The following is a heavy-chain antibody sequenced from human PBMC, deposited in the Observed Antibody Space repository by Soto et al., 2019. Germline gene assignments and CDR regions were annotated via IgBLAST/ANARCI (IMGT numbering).Heavy chain of an antibody. CDR3: ARGATVTQYDY. D-gene: IGHD4-17*01. CDR1: GVSVSSGWFY. CDR2: GSNSGTT. V-gene: IGHV4-61*01. J-gene: IGHJ4*02. Sequence: QVQLQESGPGLVKPSETLSLTCSVSGVSVSSGWFYWAWIRQPPGKGLEWIGFGSNSGTTNYKPSLKSRVTISVDTSRSQISLKVNSRTAADTAVYYCARGATVTQYDYWGQGTQVTVSS.